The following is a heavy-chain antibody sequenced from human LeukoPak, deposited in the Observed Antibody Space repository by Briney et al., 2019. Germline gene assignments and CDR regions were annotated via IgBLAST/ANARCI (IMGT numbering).Heavy chain of an antibody. CDR2: FDPEDGET. J-gene: IGHJ4*02. V-gene: IGHV1-24*01. Sequence: GASVKVSCKVSGYTLTELSMHWVRQAPGKGLEWMGGFDPEDGETIYAQKFQGRVTMTEDTSTDTAYMELSSLRSEDTAVYYCATYYYDSSAQVGYFDYWGQGTLVTVSS. CDR1: GYTLTELS. D-gene: IGHD3-22*01. CDR3: ATYYYDSSAQVGYFDY.